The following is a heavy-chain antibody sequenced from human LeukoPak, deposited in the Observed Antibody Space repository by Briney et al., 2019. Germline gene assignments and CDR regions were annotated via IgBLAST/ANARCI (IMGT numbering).Heavy chain of an antibody. V-gene: IGHV3-23*01. Sequence: GGSLRLSCAVSGFSFSSYAMRWVRQAPGKGLECVSTIRPSGGSTYYTDSVKGRFTISRDFSKNTLYLQMNSLRAEDTAVYYCANYCSGGSGRPCYSGYYWGQGTLVTVSS. CDR3: ANYCSGGSGRPCYSGYY. J-gene: IGHJ4*02. CDR2: IRPSGGST. D-gene: IGHD2-15*01. CDR1: GFSFSSYA.